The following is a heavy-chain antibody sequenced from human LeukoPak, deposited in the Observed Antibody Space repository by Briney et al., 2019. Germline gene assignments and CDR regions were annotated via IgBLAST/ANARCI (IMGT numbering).Heavy chain of an antibody. Sequence: PGGSLRLSCAASGFTLDDYAMHWVRQAPGKGLEWVSGISWNSGSIGYADSVKGRFTISRDNAKNSLYLQMNSLRAEDTALYYCAKGILFSTNDAFDIWGQGTMVTVSS. V-gene: IGHV3-9*01. D-gene: IGHD2/OR15-2a*01. CDR1: GFTLDDYA. CDR2: ISWNSGSI. J-gene: IGHJ3*02. CDR3: AKGILFSTNDAFDI.